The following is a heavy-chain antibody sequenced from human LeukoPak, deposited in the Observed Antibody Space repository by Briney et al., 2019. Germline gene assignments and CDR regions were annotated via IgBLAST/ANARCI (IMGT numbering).Heavy chain of an antibody. CDR3: AELGITMIGGV. V-gene: IGHV3-74*01. D-gene: IGHD3-10*02. CDR1: GFTFSSYW. Sequence: GSLRLSCAASGFTFSSYWMHWVRQAPGKGLVWVSRINSDGSSTNYADSMKGRFTISRDNATNSLYLQMKSLRAEDTAVYYCAELGITMIGGVWGKGTTGTISS. CDR2: INSDGSST. J-gene: IGHJ6*04.